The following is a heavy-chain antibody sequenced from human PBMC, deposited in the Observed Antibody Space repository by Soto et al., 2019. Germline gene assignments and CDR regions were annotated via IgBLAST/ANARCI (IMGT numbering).Heavy chain of an antibody. CDR3: ATEYSSSCRY. CDR1: GFTFSDYY. CDR2: ITSTGSYT. V-gene: IGHV3-11*06. D-gene: IGHD6-13*01. Sequence: QVQLVESGGALVKPGGSLRLSCAASGFTFSDYYMSWIRQAPGKGLEWVSYITSTGSYTSYADSMKGRFTISRDNTKNSLYLQVNSLRVEDTAMYYCATEYSSSCRYWGQGTLVTVSS. J-gene: IGHJ4*02.